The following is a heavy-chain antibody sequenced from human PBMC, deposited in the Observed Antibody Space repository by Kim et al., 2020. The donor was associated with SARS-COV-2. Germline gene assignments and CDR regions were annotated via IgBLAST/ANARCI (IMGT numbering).Heavy chain of an antibody. D-gene: IGHD2-2*01. CDR2: ISGSGGST. CDR3: AKDSCSSTSCYGEYGMDV. V-gene: IGHV3-23*01. J-gene: IGHJ6*02. Sequence: GGSLRLSCAASGFTFSSYAMSWVRQAPGKGLEWVSAISGSGGSTYYADSVKGRFTISRDNSKNTLYLQMNSLRAEDTAVYYCAKDSCSSTSCYGEYGMDVWGQGTTVTVSS. CDR1: GFTFSSYA.